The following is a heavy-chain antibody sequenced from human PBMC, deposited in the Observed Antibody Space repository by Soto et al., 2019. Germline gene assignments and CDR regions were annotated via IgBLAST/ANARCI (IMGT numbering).Heavy chain of an antibody. J-gene: IGHJ4*02. CDR1: GYSFTSYW. Sequence: PGESLKISCKGSGYSFTSYWIGWVRQMPGKGLEWMGIIYPGDSDTRYSPSFQGQVTISADKSISTAYLQWSSLKASDTAMYYCARRFRYCSSTSCQADYWGQGTLVTVSS. D-gene: IGHD2-2*01. V-gene: IGHV5-51*01. CDR3: ARRFRYCSSTSCQADY. CDR2: IYPGDSDT.